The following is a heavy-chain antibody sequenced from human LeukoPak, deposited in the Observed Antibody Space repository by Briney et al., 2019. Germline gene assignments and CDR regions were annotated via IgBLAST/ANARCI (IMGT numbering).Heavy chain of an antibody. CDR3: ARDIAVAAIIPPYFDY. CDR2: ISAYNGNT. D-gene: IGHD6-19*01. CDR1: NYTFNSYG. Sequence: ASVKVSCKASNYTFNSYGISWVRQAPGQGLEWMGWISAYNGNTNYAQKLQGRVTMTTDTSTSTVYMELRSLRSDDTAVYYCARDIAVAAIIPPYFDYRGQGTLVTVSS. V-gene: IGHV1-18*01. J-gene: IGHJ4*02.